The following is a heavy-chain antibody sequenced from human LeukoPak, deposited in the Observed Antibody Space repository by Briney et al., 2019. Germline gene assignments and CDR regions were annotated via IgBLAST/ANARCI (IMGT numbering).Heavy chain of an antibody. Sequence: GGSLRLSCTASRFTFSAYSMHWVRQAPGKGLEWVAVISYDGSTQYYADSVKGRFTISRDNSKNTLNLQMNSLRLEDKAVYYCAKLHELYSRVARFDYWGQGTLVTVSS. J-gene: IGHJ4*02. V-gene: IGHV3-30-3*01. CDR1: RFTFSAYS. CDR2: ISYDGSTQ. CDR3: AKLHELYSRVARFDY. D-gene: IGHD1-26*01.